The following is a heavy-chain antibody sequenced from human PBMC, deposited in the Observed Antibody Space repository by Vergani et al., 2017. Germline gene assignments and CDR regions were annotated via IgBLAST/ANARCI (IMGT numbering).Heavy chain of an antibody. J-gene: IGHJ3*02. Sequence: QVLLVESGGGVVQPGRSLRLSCAASGFTFSSYGMHWVRQAPGKGLEWVAVISYDGSNKYYADSVKGRFTISRDNSKNTLYLQMNSLRAEDTAVYYCAKGGGTVTTLLGAFDIWGQGTMVTVSS. V-gene: IGHV3-30*18. D-gene: IGHD4-17*01. CDR2: ISYDGSNK. CDR3: AKGGGTVTTLLGAFDI. CDR1: GFTFSSYG.